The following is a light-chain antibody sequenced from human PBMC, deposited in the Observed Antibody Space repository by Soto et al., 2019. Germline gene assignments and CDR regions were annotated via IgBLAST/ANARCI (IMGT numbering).Light chain of an antibody. V-gene: IGLV2-14*03. Sequence: QSVLTQPASVSGSPGQSITISCTGTRSDIGGYNYVSWYQQHPGKAPKLMIYDGSNRPSGVSNRFSGSKSGTSASLTISGLQAEDEADYYCCSYTSSSTGVVFGGGTKLTVL. J-gene: IGLJ2*01. CDR3: CSYTSSSTGVV. CDR1: RSDIGGYNY. CDR2: DGS.